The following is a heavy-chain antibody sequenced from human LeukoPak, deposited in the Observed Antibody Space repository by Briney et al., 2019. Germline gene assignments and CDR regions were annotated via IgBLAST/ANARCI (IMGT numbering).Heavy chain of an antibody. CDR1: GGTFSSYA. J-gene: IGHJ4*02. V-gene: IGHV1-69*04. Sequence: SVKVSCKASGGTFSSYAISWVRQAPGQGLEWMGRIIPILGIANYAQKFQGRVTITADKSTSTAYMELSSLRSEDTAVYYCARVHDYGDSPFDYWGQGTLVTVSS. CDR3: ARVHDYGDSPFDY. D-gene: IGHD4-17*01. CDR2: IIPILGIA.